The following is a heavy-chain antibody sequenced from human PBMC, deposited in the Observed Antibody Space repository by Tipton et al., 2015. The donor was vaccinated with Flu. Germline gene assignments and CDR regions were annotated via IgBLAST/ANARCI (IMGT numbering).Heavy chain of an antibody. V-gene: IGHV4-34*01. CDR2: INHSGST. CDR1: GGSFSGYY. D-gene: IGHD3-3*01. Sequence: LRLSCAVYGGSFSGYYWSWIRQPPGKGLEWIGEINHSGSTNYNPSLKSRVTISVDTSKNQFSLKLGSVTAADTAVYYCARLSDFWSGYGFDYWGQGTLVTVSS. CDR3: ARLSDFWSGYGFDY. J-gene: IGHJ4*02.